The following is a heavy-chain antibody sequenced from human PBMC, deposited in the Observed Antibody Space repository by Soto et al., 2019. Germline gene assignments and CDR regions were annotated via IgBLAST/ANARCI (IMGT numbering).Heavy chain of an antibody. CDR2: INHSGST. CDR1: GGSFSGYY. V-gene: IGHV4-34*01. Sequence: QVQLQQWGAGLLKPSETLSLTCAVYGGSFSGYYWSWIRQPPGKGLEWIVEINHSGSTNYNPSLKCRLTISVDTSKNQFSLKRSSVTAADTAVYYCARVRRGIYIYGHRIEYFQHWGQGTLVTVSS. J-gene: IGHJ1*01. D-gene: IGHD5-18*01. CDR3: ARVRRGIYIYGHRIEYFQH.